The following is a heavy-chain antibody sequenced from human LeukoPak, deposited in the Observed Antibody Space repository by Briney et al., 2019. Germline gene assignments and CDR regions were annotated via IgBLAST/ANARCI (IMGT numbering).Heavy chain of an antibody. D-gene: IGHD1-7*01. CDR2: ISYDGSNK. CDR3: VRGQLRGSRDP. V-gene: IGHV3-30-3*01. CDR1: GFTFSSYA. Sequence: PGRFLRLSCAASGFTFSSYAMHWVRQAPGKGLEWVAVISYDGSNKYYADSVKGRFTISRDNSKNTLYLQMNSLRAEDTAVYYCVRGQLRGSRDPWGQGTLVTVSS. J-gene: IGHJ5*02.